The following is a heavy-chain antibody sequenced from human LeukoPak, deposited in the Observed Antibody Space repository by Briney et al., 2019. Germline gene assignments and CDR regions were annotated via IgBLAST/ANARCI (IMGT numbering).Heavy chain of an antibody. V-gene: IGHV3-48*01. Sequence: GGSLRLSCAASGFTFSSYSMNWVRQAPGKGLEWVSYISSSSSTIYYADSVKGRFTISRDNAKNSLYLQMNSLRAEDTAVYYCARILPRQYRPPYYYYVDVWGKGTTVTVSS. D-gene: IGHD4-11*01. J-gene: IGHJ6*03. CDR3: ARILPRQYRPPYYYYVDV. CDR2: ISSSSSTI. CDR1: GFTFSSYS.